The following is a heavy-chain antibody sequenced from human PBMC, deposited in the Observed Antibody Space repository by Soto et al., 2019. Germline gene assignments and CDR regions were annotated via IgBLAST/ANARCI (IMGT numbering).Heavy chain of an antibody. J-gene: IGHJ5*02. CDR1: GFTFSSYG. D-gene: IGHD6-13*01. Sequence: WGSLRLSCAASGFTFSSYGMHWFRQSPGKGLEWVAVIWYDGSNKYYADSVKGRFTISRDNSKNTLYLQMNSLRAEDTAVYYCARGNGIAAAGTNWFDPWGQGTLVTVSS. V-gene: IGHV3-30*19. CDR2: IWYDGSNK. CDR3: ARGNGIAAAGTNWFDP.